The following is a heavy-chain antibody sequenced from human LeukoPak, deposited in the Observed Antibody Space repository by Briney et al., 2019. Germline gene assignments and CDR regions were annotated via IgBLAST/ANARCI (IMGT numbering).Heavy chain of an antibody. J-gene: IGHJ3*02. CDR3: ARVSFTDDAFDI. V-gene: IGHV3-53*01. CDR2: IYSGGST. CDR1: GGSISSSSYY. Sequence: ETLSLTCTVSGGSISSSSYYWGWIRQPPGKGLEWVSVIYSGGSTYYADSVKGRFTISRDNSKNTLYLQMNSLRAEDTAVYYCARVSFTDDAFDIWGQGTMVTVSS.